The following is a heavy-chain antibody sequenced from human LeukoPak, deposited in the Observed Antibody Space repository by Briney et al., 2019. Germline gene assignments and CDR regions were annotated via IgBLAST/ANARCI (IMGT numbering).Heavy chain of an antibody. Sequence: GGSLRLSCAASGFTLSNHWMSWVRQAPGKGLEWVANIKQDGSEKYYVDSVKGRFTISRDNAKNSLYLQMNSLRAEDTAVYYCARYLQYYYDSTYFDYWGQGTLVTVSS. V-gene: IGHV3-7*03. CDR2: IKQDGSEK. CDR1: GFTLSNHW. D-gene: IGHD3-22*01. CDR3: ARYLQYYYDSTYFDY. J-gene: IGHJ4*02.